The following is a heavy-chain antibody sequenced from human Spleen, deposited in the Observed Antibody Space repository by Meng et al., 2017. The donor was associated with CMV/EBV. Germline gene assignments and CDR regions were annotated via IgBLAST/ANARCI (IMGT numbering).Heavy chain of an antibody. Sequence: GGSLRLSCAASGFTVSSNYMSWIRQAPGKGLEWVSYISSSGSTIYYADSVKGRFTISRDNAKNSLYLQMNSLRAEDTAVYYCALSSSSDAFDIWGQGTMVTVSS. V-gene: IGHV3-11*01. CDR1: GFTVSSNY. CDR3: ALSSSSDAFDI. CDR2: ISSSGSTI. J-gene: IGHJ3*02. D-gene: IGHD6-6*01.